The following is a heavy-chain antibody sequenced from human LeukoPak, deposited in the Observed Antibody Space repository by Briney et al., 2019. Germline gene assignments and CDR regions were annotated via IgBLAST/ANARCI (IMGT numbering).Heavy chain of an antibody. J-gene: IGHJ3*02. CDR2: ISSSSSTI. D-gene: IGHD3-3*02. CDR1: GFTFSSYS. CDR3: ARMMGIFGNQRDAFDI. V-gene: IGHV3-48*01. Sequence: GGSLRLSCAASGFTFSSYSMNWVRQAPGKGLEWVSYISSSSSTIYYADSVKGRFTISRDNSKNTLYLQMNSLRAEDTAVYYCARMMGIFGNQRDAFDIWGQGTMVTVCS.